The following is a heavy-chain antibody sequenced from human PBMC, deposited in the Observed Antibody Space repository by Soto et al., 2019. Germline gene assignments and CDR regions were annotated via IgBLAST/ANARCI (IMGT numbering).Heavy chain of an antibody. CDR3: ARQASGYYYGWFDP. V-gene: IGHV4-59*04. Sequence: SETLSLTCTVSGGSISSYYWSWIRQPPGKGLEWIGYMYNTGGTFYTPSLKSRVTMSVDTSNNQFSLKLSSVTAADTAVYYCARQASGYYYGWFDPWGQGTLVTVSS. CDR2: MYNTGGT. J-gene: IGHJ5*02. CDR1: GGSISSYY. D-gene: IGHD3-22*01.